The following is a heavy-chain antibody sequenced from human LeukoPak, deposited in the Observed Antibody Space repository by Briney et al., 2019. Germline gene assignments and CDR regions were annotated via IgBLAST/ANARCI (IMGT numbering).Heavy chain of an antibody. Sequence: GGSLRLSCAASGFTFSSYAMTWVRQAPGKGLEWVSNLNYIGVNTYYADSVRGRFTISRDNSKNTLYLQMNSLRAEDPAIYYRAKGPHSSGWHYFDSWGPGTLVTVSS. J-gene: IGHJ4*02. V-gene: IGHV3-23*01. CDR2: LNYIGVNT. CDR3: AKGPHSSGWHYFDS. D-gene: IGHD6-19*01. CDR1: GFTFSSYA.